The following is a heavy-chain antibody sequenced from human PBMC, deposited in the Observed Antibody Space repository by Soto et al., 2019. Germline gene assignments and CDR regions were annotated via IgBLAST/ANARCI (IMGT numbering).Heavy chain of an antibody. V-gene: IGHV1-69*13. CDR3: ARRLAYCGGDCSVFDY. CDR1: GGTFSSYA. CDR2: IIPIFGTA. D-gene: IGHD2-21*02. Sequence: SVKVSCKASGGTFSSYAISWVRQAPGQGLEWMGGIIPIFGTANYAQKFQGRVTITADESTSTAYMELSSLRSEDTAVYYCARRLAYCGGDCSVFDYWGQGTQVTVSS. J-gene: IGHJ4*02.